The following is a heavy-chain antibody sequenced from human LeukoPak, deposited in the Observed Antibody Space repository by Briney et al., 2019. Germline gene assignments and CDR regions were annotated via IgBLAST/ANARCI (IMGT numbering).Heavy chain of an antibody. CDR1: GFTFSSYA. D-gene: IGHD6-13*01. V-gene: IGHV3-21*01. J-gene: IGHJ6*02. CDR3: ARDLYSGSSWEEPYYGMDV. Sequence: GALRLSCAASGFTFSSYAMSWVRQAPGKGLEWVSSISSSSSYIYYADSVKGRFTISRDNAKNSLYLQMNSLRAEDTAVYYCARDLYSGSSWEEPYYGMDVWGQGTTVTVSS. CDR2: ISSSSSYI.